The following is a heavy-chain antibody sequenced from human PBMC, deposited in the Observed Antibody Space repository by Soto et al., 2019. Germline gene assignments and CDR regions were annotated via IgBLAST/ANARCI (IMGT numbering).Heavy chain of an antibody. CDR2: MSGSGTST. V-gene: IGHV3-23*01. J-gene: IGHJ4*02. CDR3: AKTFGDNGLLDY. D-gene: IGHD5-18*01. CDR1: GFTFSNYG. Sequence: GGSLRLSCAASGFTFSNYGMSWVRQAPGKGLEWVSAMSGSGTSTYYADSVKGRFTISRDNSQSTLYLQMTSLRGEDTAIYFCAKTFGDNGLLDYWGQGTLVTVSS.